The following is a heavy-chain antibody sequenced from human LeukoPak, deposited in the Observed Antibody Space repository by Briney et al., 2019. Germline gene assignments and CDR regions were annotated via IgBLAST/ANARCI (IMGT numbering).Heavy chain of an antibody. CDR2: MNPNSGNT. J-gene: IGHJ5*02. Sequence: ASVEVSCKASGYTFTSYDINWVRQATGQGLEWMGWMNPNSGNTGYAQKFQGRVTMTRNTSISTAYMELSSLRSEDTAVYYCARGKYSSSWGENWFDPWGQGTLVTVSS. D-gene: IGHD6-13*01. CDR1: GYTFTSYD. CDR3: ARGKYSSSWGENWFDP. V-gene: IGHV1-8*01.